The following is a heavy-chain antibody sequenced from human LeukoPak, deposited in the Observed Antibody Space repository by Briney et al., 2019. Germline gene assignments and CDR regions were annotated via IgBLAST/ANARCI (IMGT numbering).Heavy chain of an antibody. CDR3: ARDSMVRGVTPYFDY. CDR2: IYYSGST. D-gene: IGHD3-10*01. J-gene: IGHJ4*02. V-gene: IGHV4-39*07. Sequence: SETLSLTCTVSGGSISSSSYYWGWIRQPPGKGLEWIGSIYYSGSTYYNPSLKSRVTISVDTSKNQFSLKLSSVTAADTAVYYCARDSMVRGVTPYFDYWGQGTLVTVSS. CDR1: GGSISSSSYY.